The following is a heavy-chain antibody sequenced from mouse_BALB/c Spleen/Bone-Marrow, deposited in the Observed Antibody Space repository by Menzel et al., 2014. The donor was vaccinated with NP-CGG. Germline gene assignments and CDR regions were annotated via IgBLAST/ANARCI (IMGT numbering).Heavy chain of an antibody. Sequence: VKLQESRAELVKPGASVKLSCKASGYSFTSYWMHRVKQRPGQGLEWIGEISPSNGRSNYNEKFKSKATLTVDKSSSTAYMQLSGLTSEDSAVYYCTRSELRRGGYALDYWGLGTSVTVSS. CDR1: GYSFTSYW. CDR3: TRSELRRGGYALDY. V-gene: IGHV1S81*02. D-gene: IGHD2-12*01. CDR2: ISPSNGRS. J-gene: IGHJ4*01.